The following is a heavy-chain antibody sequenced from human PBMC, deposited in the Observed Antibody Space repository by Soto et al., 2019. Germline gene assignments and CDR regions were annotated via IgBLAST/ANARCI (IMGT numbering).Heavy chain of an antibody. V-gene: IGHV1-18*01. J-gene: IGHJ4*02. D-gene: IGHD3-3*01. CDR2: ISAYNGNT. CDR3: ARLSEMSTSITYHSFDY. CDR1: GYTFTSYG. Sequence: ASVKVSCKASGYTFTSYGISWVRQAPGQGLEWMGWISAYNGNTNYAQKLQGRVTMTTDTSTSTAYMELRSLRSDDTAVYYCARLSEMSTSITYHSFDYWGQGTLVTVSS.